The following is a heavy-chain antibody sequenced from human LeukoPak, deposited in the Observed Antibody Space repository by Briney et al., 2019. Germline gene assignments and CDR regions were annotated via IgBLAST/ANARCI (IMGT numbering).Heavy chain of an antibody. J-gene: IGHJ4*02. CDR3: ARIRDGYNDY. CDR2: IYSGDTT. CDR1: GFTVSSNY. V-gene: IGHV3-53*01. Sequence: PGGSLSLSXAASGFTVSSNYMCWVRQAPGKGLQWVSVIYSGDTTYYADSVKGRFTISRDNSRNTLYPQMNSLRAEDTAVYYCARIRDGYNDYWGQGTLVTVSS. D-gene: IGHD5-24*01.